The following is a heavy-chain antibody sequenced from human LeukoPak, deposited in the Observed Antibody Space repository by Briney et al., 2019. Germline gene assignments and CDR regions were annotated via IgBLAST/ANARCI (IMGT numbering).Heavy chain of an antibody. CDR1: GGFISSYY. Sequence: PSETLSLTCTVSGGFISSYYWSWIRQPPGKGLEWIGYIYYSGSTNYNPSLKSRVTISVDTSKNQFSLKLSSVTAADTAVYYCARDNRRLGVDYWGQGTLVTVSS. CDR3: ARDNRRLGVDY. V-gene: IGHV4-59*01. CDR2: IYYSGST. D-gene: IGHD2/OR15-2a*01. J-gene: IGHJ4*02.